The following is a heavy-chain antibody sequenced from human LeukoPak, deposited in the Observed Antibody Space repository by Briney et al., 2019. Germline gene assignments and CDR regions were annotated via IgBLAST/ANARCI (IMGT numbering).Heavy chain of an antibody. CDR3: TCQWLSRGYFDY. V-gene: IGHV3-49*04. J-gene: IGHJ4*02. D-gene: IGHD6-19*01. Sequence: GGSLRLSCTASGFSFGDYAMSWVRQAPGKGLEWVGFIRSKAYGATTEYAASVKGRFTILRDDSESIAYLQMNSLKTEDTAVYSCTCQWLSRGYFDYWGQGTLVTVSS. CDR2: IRSKAYGATT. CDR1: GFSFGDYA.